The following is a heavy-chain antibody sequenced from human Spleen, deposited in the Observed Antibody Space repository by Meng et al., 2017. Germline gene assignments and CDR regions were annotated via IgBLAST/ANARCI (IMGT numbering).Heavy chain of an antibody. D-gene: IGHD4-11*01. V-gene: IGHV4-34*01. Sequence: VQLQPVVARLFKPSETLSLTCVVSGGSFSDYYWSWIRQPPGKGLEWIGEINHSGSTNYNPSLESRATISVDTSQNNLSLKLSSVTAADSAVYYCARGPTTMAHDFDYWGQGTLVTVSS. J-gene: IGHJ4*02. CDR2: INHSGST. CDR3: ARGPTTMAHDFDY. CDR1: GGSFSDYY.